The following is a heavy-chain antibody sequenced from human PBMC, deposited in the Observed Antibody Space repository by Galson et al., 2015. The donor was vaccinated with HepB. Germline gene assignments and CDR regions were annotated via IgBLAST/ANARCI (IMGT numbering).Heavy chain of an antibody. CDR2: IWSDGTKR. J-gene: IGHJ4*02. D-gene: IGHD6-13*01. V-gene: IGHV3-33*08. CDR3: AREAAIAAPAAFDN. CDR1: AFIFRSPG. Sequence: SLGISCVAYAFIFRSPGMHSVRQAPRKRLEWVGVIWSDGTKRLPGVYVKGRFTISGVYSKNTLYLQMNNLSADDTAVYYCAREAAIAAPAAFDNWGQGALVTVSS.